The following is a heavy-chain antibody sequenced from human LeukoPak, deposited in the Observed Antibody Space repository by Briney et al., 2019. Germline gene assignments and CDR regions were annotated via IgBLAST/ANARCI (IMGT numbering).Heavy chain of an antibody. CDR1: GFIFSGYA. Sequence: GGSLRLSCAASGFIFSGYAMHWVRQAPGKGLEWVAVISYDGGKTYYADSVKGRFTISRDNSKSTLYLQMNSLRSEDTAVYYCARGFNDFWSGSQLEYWGQGTLVTVSS. CDR3: ARGFNDFWSGSQLEY. D-gene: IGHD3-3*01. V-gene: IGHV3-30-3*01. J-gene: IGHJ4*02. CDR2: ISYDGGKT.